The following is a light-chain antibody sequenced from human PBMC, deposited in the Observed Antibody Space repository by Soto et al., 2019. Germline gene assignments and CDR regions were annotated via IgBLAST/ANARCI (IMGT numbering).Light chain of an antibody. CDR3: QQLYTLPFT. J-gene: IGKJ5*01. CDR2: DAS. CDR1: QSVSGW. Sequence: DIQMTQSPSTLSASVGDTVTVTCRASQSVSGWLAWYQQKPGEAPKLLIYDASALPRGVPSRFSGSGSGTEFTLTISGLLPEDFAAYHCQQLYTLPFTFGQGTRLEIK. V-gene: IGKV1-5*01.